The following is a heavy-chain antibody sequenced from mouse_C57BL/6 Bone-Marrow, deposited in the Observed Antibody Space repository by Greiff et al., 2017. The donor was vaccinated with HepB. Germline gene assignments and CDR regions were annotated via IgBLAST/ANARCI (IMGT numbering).Heavy chain of an antibody. CDR2: IWSGGST. CDR1: GFSLTSYG. CDR3: ARDYGSSYDWYFDV. Sequence: VQLQESGPGLVQPSQSLSITCTVSGFSLTSYGVHWVRQSPGKGLEWLGVIWSGGSTDYNAAFISRLSISKDNSNSQVFFKMNSLQADDTAIFYCARDYGSSYDWYFDVWGTGTTVTVSS. D-gene: IGHD1-1*01. V-gene: IGHV2-2*01. J-gene: IGHJ1*03.